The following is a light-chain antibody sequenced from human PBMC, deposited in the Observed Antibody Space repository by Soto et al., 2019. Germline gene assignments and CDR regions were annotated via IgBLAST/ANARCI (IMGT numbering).Light chain of an antibody. Sequence: DIQMTQSPSSLSASVVDRVTITCQASQDINKNLNWYQQKPGKAPKLLIYDASSLESGVPSRFSGSGSGTEFTLTISSLQPDDFATYYCQQYNSYSGTCGQGTKGDIK. CDR1: QDINKN. CDR2: DAS. CDR3: QQYNSYSGT. J-gene: IGKJ1*01. V-gene: IGKV1-5*01.